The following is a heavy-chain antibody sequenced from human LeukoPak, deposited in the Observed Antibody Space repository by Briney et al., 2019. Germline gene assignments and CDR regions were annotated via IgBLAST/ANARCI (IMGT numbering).Heavy chain of an antibody. CDR2: ISAYNGNT. Sequence: ASVKVSCKAPGYTFTSYGISWVRQAPGQGLEWMGWISAYNGNTNYAQKLQGRVTMTTDTSTSTAYMELRSLRSDDTAVYYCARARFREFDFDYWGQGTLVTVSS. J-gene: IGHJ4*02. CDR3: ARARFREFDFDY. V-gene: IGHV1-18*01. D-gene: IGHD3-10*01. CDR1: GYTFTSYG.